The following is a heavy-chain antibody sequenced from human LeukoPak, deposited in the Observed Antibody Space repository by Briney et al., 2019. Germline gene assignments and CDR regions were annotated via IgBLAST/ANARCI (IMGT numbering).Heavy chain of an antibody. CDR1: GGSISSYY. Sequence: SETLSLTCTVSGGSISSYYWSWIRQPPGKGQKWIGYIYYSGSTNYNPSLKSRVTISVDTSKNQFSLKLSSVTAPDTAVYYCARLEFYGSGSYYGRNWFDPWGQGTLVTVSS. J-gene: IGHJ5*02. D-gene: IGHD3-10*01. V-gene: IGHV4-59*08. CDR3: ARLEFYGSGSYYGRNWFDP. CDR2: IYYSGST.